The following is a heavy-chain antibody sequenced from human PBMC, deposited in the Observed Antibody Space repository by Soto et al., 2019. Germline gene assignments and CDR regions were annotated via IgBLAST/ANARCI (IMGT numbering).Heavy chain of an antibody. D-gene: IGHD3-16*01. J-gene: IGHJ4*02. CDR2: INPYNGNT. V-gene: IGHV1-18*01. CDR3: ARDWFGIDY. Sequence: QVQLVQSGAEVKKPGASVKVSCKASGYTFTSYGISWVRQAPGQGLEWMGWINPYNGNTNYAQKPKGRVTMTTDTSTNTAYMELRSLRSDATAVYYCARDWFGIDYWGQGTLVTVSS. CDR1: GYTFTSYG.